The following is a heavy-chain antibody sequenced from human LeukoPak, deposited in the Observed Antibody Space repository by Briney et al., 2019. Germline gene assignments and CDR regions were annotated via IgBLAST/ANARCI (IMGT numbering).Heavy chain of an antibody. CDR2: MYSSGST. Sequence: SETLSLTCTVSGGSISRSSYYWGWIRQPPGKGLEWIGSMYSSGSTYYNPSLKSRVTISVDTSKNQFSLKLTSVTAADTAVYYCARGYSSSWYFNWFDPWGQGTLVTVSS. V-gene: IGHV4-39*07. D-gene: IGHD6-13*01. J-gene: IGHJ5*02. CDR3: ARGYSSSWYFNWFDP. CDR1: GGSISRSSYY.